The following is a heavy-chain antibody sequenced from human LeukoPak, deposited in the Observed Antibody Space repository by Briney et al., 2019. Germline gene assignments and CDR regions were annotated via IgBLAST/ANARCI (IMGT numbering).Heavy chain of an antibody. CDR2: VSTSGHTT. Sequence: GGSLRLSCAASGFNFRDFAMAWVRQAPGKGLEWVSSVSTSGHTTAYADSVKGRFIISRDNSKNTLYLQMNSLSAEDTAVYFCAKCILISDGKRYFQDWGQGSLVTVSS. CDR3: AKCILISDGKRYFQD. D-gene: IGHD2-8*01. J-gene: IGHJ1*01. CDR1: GFNFRDFA. V-gene: IGHV3-23*01.